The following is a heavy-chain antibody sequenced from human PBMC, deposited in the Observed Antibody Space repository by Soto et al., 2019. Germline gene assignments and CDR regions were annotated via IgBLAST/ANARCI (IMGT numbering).Heavy chain of an antibody. CDR2: IAVGSGYT. J-gene: IGHJ4*02. V-gene: IGHV1-58*01. CDR3: AADATAWQQMVPSDY. CDR1: GFTFTSSA. Sequence: SVKVSCKASGFTFTSSAFQWVRQARGQRLEWIGWIAVGSGYTNYAQRFQDRVTLTRDMSTATTYMELSRLTSEDTAIYYCAADATAWQQMVPSDYWGQGALVTVSS. D-gene: IGHD2-8*01.